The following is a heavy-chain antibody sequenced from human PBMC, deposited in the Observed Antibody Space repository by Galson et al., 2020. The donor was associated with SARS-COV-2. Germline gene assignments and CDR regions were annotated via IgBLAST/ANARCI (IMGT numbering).Heavy chain of an antibody. J-gene: IGHJ4*02. D-gene: IGHD5-18*01. CDR2: FDPEDGET. CDR3: ATEGKRGYSYGWVDPYYFDY. Sequence: ASVKVSCKVSGYTLTELSMHWVRQAPGKGLEWMGGFDPEDGETIYAQKFQGRVTMTEDTSTDTAYMELSSLRSEDTAVYYCATEGKRGYSYGWVDPYYFDYWGQGTLVNVSS. V-gene: IGHV1-24*01. CDR1: GYTLTELS.